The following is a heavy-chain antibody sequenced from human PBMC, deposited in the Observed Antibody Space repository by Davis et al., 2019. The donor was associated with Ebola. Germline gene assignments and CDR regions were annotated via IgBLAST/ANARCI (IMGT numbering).Heavy chain of an antibody. CDR2: IIPIFGTA. CDR1: GGTFSSYA. Sequence: SVKVSCKASGGTFSSYAISWVRQAPGQGLEWMGGIIPIFGTANYAQKFQGRVTIIADKSTSTAYMELSSLRSEDTAVYYCARESTTVTTGWFDPWGQGTLVTVSS. CDR3: ARESTTVTTGWFDP. V-gene: IGHV1-69*06. D-gene: IGHD4-17*01. J-gene: IGHJ5*02.